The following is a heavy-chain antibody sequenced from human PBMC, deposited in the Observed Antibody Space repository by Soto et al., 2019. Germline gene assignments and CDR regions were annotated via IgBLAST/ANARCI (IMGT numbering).Heavy chain of an antibody. Sequence: AGSVRHPGPASAFPYSRDCIHWVHPAPGKGLEWVAVIWYDGSNKYYADSVKGRFTISRDNSKNTLYLQMNSLRAEDTAVYYCARRWRAAPDYYGMDVWGQGTTVTVSS. CDR2: IWYDGSNK. CDR1: AFPYSRDC. J-gene: IGHJ6*02. V-gene: IGHV3-33*01. CDR3: ARRWRAAPDYYGMDV.